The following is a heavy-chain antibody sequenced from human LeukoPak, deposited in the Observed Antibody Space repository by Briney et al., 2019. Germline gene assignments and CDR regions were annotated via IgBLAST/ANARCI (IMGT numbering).Heavy chain of an antibody. V-gene: IGHV4-4*07. Sequence: SETLSLTCTVSGGSISSYYWSLIRQPAGKGLEWIGRIYTSGSTNYNPSLKSRVTMSVDTSKNQFSLKLSSATAADTAVYYCARERAERGDYVWGSYRRGEPFDYWGQGTLVTVSS. J-gene: IGHJ4*02. D-gene: IGHD3-16*02. CDR3: ARERAERGDYVWGSYRRGEPFDY. CDR2: IYTSGST. CDR1: GGSISSYY.